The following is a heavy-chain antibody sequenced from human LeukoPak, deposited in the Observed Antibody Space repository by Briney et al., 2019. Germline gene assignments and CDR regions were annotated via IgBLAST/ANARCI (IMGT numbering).Heavy chain of an antibody. V-gene: IGHV1-69*13. Sequence: SVKVSCKASGGTFSSYAISWVRQAPGQGLEWMGGIIPIFGTANYAQKFQGRVTITADESTSTAYMELSSLRSEDAAVYYCARDPYSSGWYKSGYAFDIWGQGTMVTVSS. CDR1: GGTFSSYA. J-gene: IGHJ3*02. CDR2: IIPIFGTA. D-gene: IGHD6-19*01. CDR3: ARDPYSSGWYKSGYAFDI.